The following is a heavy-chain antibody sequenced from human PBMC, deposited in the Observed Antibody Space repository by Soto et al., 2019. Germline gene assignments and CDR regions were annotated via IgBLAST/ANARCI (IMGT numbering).Heavy chain of an antibody. CDR2: IYYSGST. CDR3: ARVRRIVVRGYYYYYGMDV. D-gene: IGHD3-22*01. CDR1: GGSISSYY. J-gene: IGHJ6*02. Sequence: PSETLSLTCTVSGGSISSYYWSWIRQPPGKGLEWIGYIYYSGSTNYNPSLKSRVTISVDTSKNQFSRKLSSVTAADTAVYYCARVRRIVVRGYYYYYGMDVWGQGTTVTVSS. V-gene: IGHV4-59*01.